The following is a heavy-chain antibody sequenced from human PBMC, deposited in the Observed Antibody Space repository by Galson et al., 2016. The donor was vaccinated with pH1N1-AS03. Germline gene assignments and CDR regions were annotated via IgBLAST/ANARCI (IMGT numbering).Heavy chain of an antibody. CDR3: ARSPSSAWHNFDY. J-gene: IGHJ4*02. V-gene: IGHV3-30-3*02. CDR2: TSYNGRNK. CDR1: GFAFSDYT. Sequence: LRLSCAASGFAFSDYTMHWVRQAPGKGLEWVAVTSYNGRNKYYTDSVQGRFSISRDNSKNTLHLQMISLRDEDTAVYFCARSPSSAWHNFDYWGQGALVVVPT. D-gene: IGHD6-19*01.